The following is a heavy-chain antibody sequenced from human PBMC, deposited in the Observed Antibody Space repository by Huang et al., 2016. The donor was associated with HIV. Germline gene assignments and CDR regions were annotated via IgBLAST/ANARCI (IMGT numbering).Heavy chain of an antibody. CDR3: ARSDMRNFDWLLHY. D-gene: IGHD3-9*01. V-gene: IGHV1-18*04. J-gene: IGHJ4*02. Sequence: QVQLVQSGAEVKKPGASVKVSCKASGYTFTSYGINWVRQAPGQGPEWMGWISAYNGNTNYAQKCQGRVTMTTDTSTSTAYMELRSLRSDDTAVYYCARSDMRNFDWLLHYWGQGTLVTVSS. CDR2: ISAYNGNT. CDR1: GYTFTSYG.